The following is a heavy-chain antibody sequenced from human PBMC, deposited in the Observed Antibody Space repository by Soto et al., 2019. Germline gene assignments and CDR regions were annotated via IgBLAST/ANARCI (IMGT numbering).Heavy chain of an antibody. Sequence: SVKVSCKASGGTFSSYTISWVRQAPGQGLEWMGRIIPILGIANYAQKFQGRVTITADKSTSTAYMELSSLRSEDTAVYYCARGGEDYYYDSSGYYPHYYYYYGMDVWGQGTTLTVSS. V-gene: IGHV1-69*02. CDR1: GGTFSSYT. D-gene: IGHD3-22*01. J-gene: IGHJ6*02. CDR2: IIPILGIA. CDR3: ARGGEDYYYDSSGYYPHYYYYYGMDV.